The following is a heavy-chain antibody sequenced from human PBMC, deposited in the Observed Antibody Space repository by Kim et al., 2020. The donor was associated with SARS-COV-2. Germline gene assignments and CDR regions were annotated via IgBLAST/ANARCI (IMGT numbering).Heavy chain of an antibody. Sequence: GGSLRLSCAASGFTFSSYAMSWVRQAPGKGLEWVSAISGSGGSTYYADSVKGRFTISRDNSKNTLYLQMNSLRAEDTAVYYCATRVYYYGSGSYSSIGMDVWGQGTTVTVSS. CDR2: ISGSGGST. J-gene: IGHJ6*02. V-gene: IGHV3-23*01. D-gene: IGHD3-10*01. CDR1: GFTFSSYA. CDR3: ATRVYYYGSGSYSSIGMDV.